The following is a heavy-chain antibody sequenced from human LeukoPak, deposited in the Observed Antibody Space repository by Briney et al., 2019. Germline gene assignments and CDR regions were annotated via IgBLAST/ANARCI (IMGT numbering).Heavy chain of an antibody. CDR1: GFSIRTHGVG. CDR3: AYSRYYERGNWFGP. J-gene: IGHJ5*02. CDR2: IYWNGDN. D-gene: IGHD3-22*01. V-gene: IGHV2-5*01. Sequence: SGPTLVEPTQTLTLACSLSGFSIRTHGVGVGWFRQPPGKALEWVAVIYWNGDNYYSPSLNSRSTVTKDTSKNQVVLTLTNVDPVDTATYYCAYSRYYERGNWFGPWGQGTLVTVSS.